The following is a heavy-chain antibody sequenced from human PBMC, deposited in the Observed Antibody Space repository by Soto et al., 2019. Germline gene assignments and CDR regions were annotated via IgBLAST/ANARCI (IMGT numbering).Heavy chain of an antibody. CDR3: ARERGKAAAVHFDY. J-gene: IGHJ4*02. Sequence: EVQLVESGGGLVQPGASLRLSCAASGFTFSSYWMHWVRQAPGKGLVWVSRINSDGSSTSYADSVKGRFTISRDNAKNTLYLQMNSLRAEDTAVYYCARERGKAAAVHFDYWGQGTLVTVSS. CDR2: INSDGSST. CDR1: GFTFSSYW. D-gene: IGHD6-13*01. V-gene: IGHV3-74*01.